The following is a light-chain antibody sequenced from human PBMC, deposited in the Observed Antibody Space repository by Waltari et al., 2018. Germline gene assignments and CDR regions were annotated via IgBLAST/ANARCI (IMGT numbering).Light chain of an antibody. Sequence: DVVLTQTPLSLSVTPGQSASISCKSSQSLTHNDGKTYLYWYVKKPGQPPQLLIYEVSERCSGVPPRFSGSGSGTDFALKISRVEAEDAGVYYCMQSMQLPLYTFGQGTKLEIK. CDR1: QSLTHNDGKTY. CDR3: MQSMQLPLYT. V-gene: IGKV2D-29*01. J-gene: IGKJ2*01. CDR2: EVS.